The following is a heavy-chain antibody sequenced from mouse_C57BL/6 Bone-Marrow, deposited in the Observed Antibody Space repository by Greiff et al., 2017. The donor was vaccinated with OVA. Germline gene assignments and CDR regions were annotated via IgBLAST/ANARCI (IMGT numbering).Heavy chain of an antibody. V-gene: IGHV1-15*01. Sequence: VQLQQSGAELVRPGASVTLSCKASGYTFTDYEMHWVKQTPVHGLEWIGAIAPETGGTAYNQKFKGKAILTADKSSSTAYMELRSLTSEDSAVYYCTRPYYSNYEYYFDYWGQGTTLTVSS. D-gene: IGHD2-5*01. CDR3: TRPYYSNYEYYFDY. CDR2: IAPETGGT. J-gene: IGHJ2*01. CDR1: GYTFTDYE.